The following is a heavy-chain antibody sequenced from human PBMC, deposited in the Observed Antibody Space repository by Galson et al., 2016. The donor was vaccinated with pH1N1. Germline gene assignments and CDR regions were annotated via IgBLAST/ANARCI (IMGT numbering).Heavy chain of an antibody. CDR3: AIRRILACSGGSCYLDS. J-gene: IGHJ4*02. V-gene: IGHV1-18*01. CDR1: GYTFTTYG. CDR2: ISTYTGNA. D-gene: IGHD2-15*01. Sequence: SVKVSCKASGYTFTTYGIDWVRQAPGQGLEWMGWISTYTGNAKYAQKFQGRLTLTTDPFTNIAYMDLESLTSADTATYFCAIRRILACSGGSCYLDSWGQGTLVTVSS.